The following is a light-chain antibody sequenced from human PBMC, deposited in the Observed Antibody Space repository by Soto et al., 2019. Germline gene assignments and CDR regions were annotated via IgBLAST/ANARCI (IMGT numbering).Light chain of an antibody. CDR2: AAS. J-gene: IGKJ1*01. Sequence: DIQMTQSPSSLSASVRGRFTITFRASQSISTYLNWYQQKAGLAPKLLIYAASSLQSGVPSRFSGSGSGTDFTLTISSLQPEDFATYYCQQTYSTPPTFGQGTKVDI. V-gene: IGKV1-39*01. CDR1: QSISTY. CDR3: QQTYSTPPT.